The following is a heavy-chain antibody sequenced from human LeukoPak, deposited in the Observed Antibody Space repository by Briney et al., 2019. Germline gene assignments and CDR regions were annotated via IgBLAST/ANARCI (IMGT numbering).Heavy chain of an antibody. J-gene: IGHJ4*02. CDR3: ARGFVSDY. CDR2: IYYSRST. Sequence: SETLSLTCTVPGGSISSSSYYWGWIRQPPGKGLEWIGSIYYSRSTYYNPSLKSRVTISVDTSKNQFSLKLSSVTAADTAVYYCARGFVSDYWGQGTLVTVSS. D-gene: IGHD3-3*01. V-gene: IGHV4-39*07. CDR1: GGSISSSSYY.